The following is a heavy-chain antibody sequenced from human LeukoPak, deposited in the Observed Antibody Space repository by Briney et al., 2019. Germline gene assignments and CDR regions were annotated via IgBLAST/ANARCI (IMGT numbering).Heavy chain of an antibody. J-gene: IGHJ6*03. CDR1: GGTFKNYD. Sequence: SVKVSCKASGGTFKNYDFSWVRQAPGQGLEWMGGIMPLSGTAKYAQKFQGRVTITADESTSTAYMEVSSLRSDDTAVYFCARGFLSGTPYHYYYYMDVWGRGTTVTVPS. D-gene: IGHD1-7*01. CDR2: IMPLSGTA. CDR3: ARGFLSGTPYHYYYYMDV. V-gene: IGHV1-69*13.